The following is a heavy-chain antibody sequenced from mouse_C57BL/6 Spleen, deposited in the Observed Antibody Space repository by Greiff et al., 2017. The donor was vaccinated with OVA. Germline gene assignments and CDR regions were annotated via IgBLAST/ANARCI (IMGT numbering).Heavy chain of an antibody. D-gene: IGHD1-1*01. CDR2: INPNYGTT. CDR3: AKGDYGSSYAYFDV. Sequence: VQLQQSGPELVKPGASVKISCKASGYSFTDYNMNWVKQSNGKSLEWIGVINPNYGTTSYNQKFKGKATLTVDQSSSTAYMQLNSLTSEDSAEYYCAKGDYGSSYAYFDVWGAGTTLTVSS. V-gene: IGHV1-39*01. CDR1: GYSFTDYN. J-gene: IGHJ1*01.